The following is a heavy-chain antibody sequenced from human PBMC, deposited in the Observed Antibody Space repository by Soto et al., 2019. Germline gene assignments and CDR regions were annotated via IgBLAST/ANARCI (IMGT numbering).Heavy chain of an antibody. CDR3: AKASTWGSYRLEEEFDY. V-gene: IGHV3-9*01. CDR2: ISWNSGSI. Sequence: GGSLRLSCVASGFTFDDYAMHWVRQAPGKGLEWVSGISWNSGSIGYADSVKGRFTISRDNAKNSLYLQMNSLRAEDTALYYCAKASTWGSYRLEEEFDYWGQGTLVTVSS. D-gene: IGHD3-16*02. J-gene: IGHJ4*02. CDR1: GFTFDDYA.